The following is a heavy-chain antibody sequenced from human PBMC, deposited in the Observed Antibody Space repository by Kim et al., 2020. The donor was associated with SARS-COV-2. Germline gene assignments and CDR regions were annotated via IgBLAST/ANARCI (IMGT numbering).Heavy chain of an antibody. V-gene: IGHV4-59*03. CDR2: IHHTGTT. D-gene: IGHD3-22*01. J-gene: IGHJ4*02. Sequence: SESLSLTCSVASASFSENYWSWIRQSPGRGLEWIGYIHHTGTTNYNPSFKSRVAISVDSSKNQFSLNLNSMTTADTAVYYCVSKRADSSGFIDSWGQGTL. CDR3: VSKRADSSGFIDS. CDR1: SASFSENY.